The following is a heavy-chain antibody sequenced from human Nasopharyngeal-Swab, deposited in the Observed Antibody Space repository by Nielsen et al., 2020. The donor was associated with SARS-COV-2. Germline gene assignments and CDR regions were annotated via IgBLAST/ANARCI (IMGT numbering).Heavy chain of an antibody. CDR2: ISSTGSTI. CDR3: ARDRRRYYFDY. Sequence: GESLKISCAASGFTFSAYDMNWVRQAPGKGLEWVSYISSTGSTINYADSVKGRVTISRDNAKNSLYLQMNSLRAEDTAVYYCARDRRRYYFDYWGQGTLVTVSS. CDR1: GFTFSAYD. V-gene: IGHV3-48*03. J-gene: IGHJ4*02.